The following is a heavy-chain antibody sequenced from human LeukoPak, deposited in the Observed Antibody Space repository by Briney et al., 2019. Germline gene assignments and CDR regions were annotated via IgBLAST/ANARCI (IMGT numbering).Heavy chain of an antibody. CDR1: GGSISSGGYY. CDR3: ARGQQLVYNWFDP. Sequence: SSETLSLTCTVSGGSISSGGYYWSWIRQHPGKGLEWIGYIYYSGSTYYNPSLKSRVTISVDTSKNQFSLKLSSVTAADTAVYYCARGQQLVYNWFDPWGQGTLVTVSS. J-gene: IGHJ5*02. CDR2: IYYSGST. D-gene: IGHD6-13*01. V-gene: IGHV4-31*03.